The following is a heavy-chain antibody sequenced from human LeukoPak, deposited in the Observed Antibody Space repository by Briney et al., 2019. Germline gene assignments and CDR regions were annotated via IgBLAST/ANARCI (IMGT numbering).Heavy chain of an antibody. D-gene: IGHD5-12*01. CDR3: ARDVTYSGYDYVPSTGGMDV. V-gene: IGHV4-59*01. J-gene: IGHJ6*02. Sequence: SETLSLTCTVSGGSISSYYWSWIRQPPGKGLEWIGYIYYSGSTNYNPSLKSRVTISVDTSKNQFSLKLSSVTAADTAVYYCARDVTYSGYDYVPSTGGMDVWGQGTTVTVSS. CDR1: GGSISSYY. CDR2: IYYSGST.